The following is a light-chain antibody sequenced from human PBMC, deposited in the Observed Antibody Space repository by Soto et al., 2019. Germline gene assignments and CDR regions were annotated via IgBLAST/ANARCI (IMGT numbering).Light chain of an antibody. V-gene: IGLV2-8*01. J-gene: IGLJ1*01. CDR1: SSDVGAYDY. Sequence: QSLLTTPPSSSGSPGQSVPISCTGTSSDVGAYDYVSWYQQHPGKAPKLMIYEINKRPSGVPDRFSGSKSGNTASLTVSGLQAEDEADYYCSSFAGSNNFPYVFGTGTKVTVL. CDR3: SSFAGSNNFPYV. CDR2: EIN.